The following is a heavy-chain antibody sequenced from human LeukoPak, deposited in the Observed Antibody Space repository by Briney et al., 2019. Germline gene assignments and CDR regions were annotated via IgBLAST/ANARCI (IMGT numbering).Heavy chain of an antibody. V-gene: IGHV3-74*01. CDR3: LLIILGGSSQH. Sequence: PGGSLRLSCAASGFTFNNYWMHCVRQAPGKGLVWVSRIKSDGQITTYADSVKGRFTTSRDNAKNTFYLQMNSLRVEDAAVYYCLLIILGGSSQHWGQGTLVSVSS. D-gene: IGHD3-3*01. CDR2: IKSDGQIT. J-gene: IGHJ1*01. CDR1: GFTFNNYW.